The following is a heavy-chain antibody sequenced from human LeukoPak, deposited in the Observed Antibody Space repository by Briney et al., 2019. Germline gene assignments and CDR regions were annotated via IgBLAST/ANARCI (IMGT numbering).Heavy chain of an antibody. Sequence: GSLRLSCAASGFTVSSNYMGWVRQAPGKGLEWVSVIYSGGSTYYADSVKGRFTISRDNSKNTLYLQMNSLRAEDTAVYYCARDLRQSSSSYNHYYYYYMDVWGKGTTVTVSS. D-gene: IGHD3-22*01. CDR1: GFTVSSNY. V-gene: IGHV3-53*01. CDR3: ARDLRQSSSSYNHYYYYYMDV. CDR2: IYSGGST. J-gene: IGHJ6*03.